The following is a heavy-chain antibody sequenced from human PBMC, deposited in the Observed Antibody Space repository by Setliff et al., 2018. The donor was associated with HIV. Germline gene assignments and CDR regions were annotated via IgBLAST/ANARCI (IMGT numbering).Heavy chain of an antibody. CDR1: GYTLTELS. Sequence: GASVKVSCKVSGYTLTELSRHWVRQAPGKGLEWMGGFDPEDGNTIYAQKFQGRVTMTRDTSISTAYMELSSLISDDTAVYFCARVATLTTPFDYWGQGTLVTVSS. J-gene: IGHJ4*02. CDR2: FDPEDGNT. CDR3: ARVATLTTPFDY. D-gene: IGHD5-12*01. V-gene: IGHV1-24*01.